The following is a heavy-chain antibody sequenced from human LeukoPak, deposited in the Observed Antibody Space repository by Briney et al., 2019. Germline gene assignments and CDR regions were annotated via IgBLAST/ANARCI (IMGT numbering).Heavy chain of an antibody. Sequence: PGGSLRLSCAASGFIFSDYYMSWIRQAPGKGLEWVSYISSSGSTIYYADSVKGRFTISRDNAKNSLYLQMDSLRAEDTAVYSCARDYYDSSGYSTFDYWGQGTLVTVSS. J-gene: IGHJ4*02. CDR2: ISSSGSTI. D-gene: IGHD3-22*01. V-gene: IGHV3-11*01. CDR3: ARDYYDSSGYSTFDY. CDR1: GFIFSDYY.